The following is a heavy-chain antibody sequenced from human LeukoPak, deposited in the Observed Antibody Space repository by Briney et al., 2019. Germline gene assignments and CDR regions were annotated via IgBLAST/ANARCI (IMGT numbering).Heavy chain of an antibody. CDR2: ISGSGGST. Sequence: GGSLRLSCAASGFTVSTNYMNWVRQAPGKGLEWVSVISGSGGSTYYADSVKGRFTISRDNSKNTLYLQMNSLRAEDTAVYYCAKEDGSGSWFDYWGQGTLVTVSS. D-gene: IGHD3-10*01. CDR3: AKEDGSGSWFDY. J-gene: IGHJ4*02. V-gene: IGHV3-23*01. CDR1: GFTVSTNY.